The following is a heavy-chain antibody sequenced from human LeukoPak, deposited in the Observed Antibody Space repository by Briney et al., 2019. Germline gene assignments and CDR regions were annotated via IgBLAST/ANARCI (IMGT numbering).Heavy chain of an antibody. D-gene: IGHD3-22*01. Sequence: GGSLRLSCAASGFTFSSYSMNWVRQAPGKGLEWVSSISSGSSYIYYADSVKGRFTISRDNAKNSLYLQMNSLRAEDTAVYYCARTVTYYYDSSGYYSPGHFDYWGQGTLVTVSS. CDR3: ARTVTYYYDSSGYYSPGHFDY. V-gene: IGHV3-21*01. CDR2: ISSGSSYI. CDR1: GFTFSSYS. J-gene: IGHJ4*02.